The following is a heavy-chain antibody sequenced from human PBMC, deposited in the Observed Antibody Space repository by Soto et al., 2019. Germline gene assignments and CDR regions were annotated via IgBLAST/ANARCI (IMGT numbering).Heavy chain of an antibody. D-gene: IGHD5-12*01. CDR3: ARGQGGYDYYYYYGMDV. J-gene: IGHJ6*02. CDR1: GGTFSSYA. V-gene: IGHV1-69*06. CDR2: IIPIFGTA. Sequence: QVQLVQSGAEVKKPGSSVKVSCKASGGTFSSYAISWVRQAPGQGLEWMGGIIPIFGTANYAQKFQGRVTITADKSTSTAYMELSSLRSEDTAVYYCARGQGGYDYYYYYGMDVWGQGTTVTVSS.